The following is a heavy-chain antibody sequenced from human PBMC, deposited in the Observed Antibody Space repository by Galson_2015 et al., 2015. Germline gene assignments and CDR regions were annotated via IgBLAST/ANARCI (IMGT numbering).Heavy chain of an antibody. CDR2: IYYSGST. CDR1: GGSISSSAYY. D-gene: IGHD3-10*01. CDR3: ARITYYGMDV. Sequence: SETLSLTCAVSGGSISSSAYYWGWLRQPPGKGLEFIGSIYYSGSTYYNPSLESRVTISVDTSKNQFSLKLSSVTASDTALYYCARITYYGMDVWGQGTTVTVSS. J-gene: IGHJ6*02. V-gene: IGHV4-39*01.